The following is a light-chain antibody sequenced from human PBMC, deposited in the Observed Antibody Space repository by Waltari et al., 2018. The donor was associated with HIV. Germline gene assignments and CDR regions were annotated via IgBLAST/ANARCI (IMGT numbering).Light chain of an antibody. CDR2: AAS. CDR1: QGIRND. J-gene: IGKJ4*01. CDR3: LQDYNYFLT. Sequence: AIQMTQSPSSLSASVGDRVTITCRASQGIRNDLGWYQQKPGKAPRLLIYAASSLQSGVPSRFSGSGSGTDFTLTISSLQPEDFATYYCLQDYNYFLTFGGGTKVEIK. V-gene: IGKV1-6*01.